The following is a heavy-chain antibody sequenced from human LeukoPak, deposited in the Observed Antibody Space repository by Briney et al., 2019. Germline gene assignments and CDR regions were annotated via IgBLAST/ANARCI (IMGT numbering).Heavy chain of an antibody. V-gene: IGHV3-30-3*01. CDR1: GFTLSSYA. D-gene: IGHD2-8*01. CDR2: ISYDGSNK. CDR3: ARVMGHRGPLDY. Sequence: PGRSLRLSCAASGFTLSSYAMHGVRQAPGKGLEWVAVISYDGSNKYYADSVKGRFTISRDNSKNRLYLQMNSLRAEDTAVYYCARVMGHRGPLDYWGQGTLVTVSS. J-gene: IGHJ4*02.